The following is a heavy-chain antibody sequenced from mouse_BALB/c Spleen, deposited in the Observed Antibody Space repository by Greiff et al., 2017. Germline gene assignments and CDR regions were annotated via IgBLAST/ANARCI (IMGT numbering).Heavy chain of an antibody. CDR2: INPDSSTI. J-gene: IGHJ1*01. CDR1: GFDFSRYW. V-gene: IGHV4-1*02. Sequence: EVQLVESGGGLVQPGGSLKLSCAASGFDFSRYWMSWVRQAPGKGLEWIGEINPDSSTINYTPSLKDKFIISRDNAKNTLYLQMSKVRSEDTALYYCARPLRRWYFDVWGAGTTVTVSS. D-gene: IGHD2-12*01. CDR3: ARPLRRWYFDV.